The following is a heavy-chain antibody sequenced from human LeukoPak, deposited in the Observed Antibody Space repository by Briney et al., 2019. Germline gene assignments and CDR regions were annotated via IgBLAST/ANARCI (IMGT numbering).Heavy chain of an antibody. J-gene: IGHJ4*02. CDR1: GYTFTSYG. D-gene: IGHD6-13*01. Sequence: ASVKVSCKASGYTFTSYGISWVRQAPGQGLEWMGWISAYNGNTNYAQKLQGRVTMTTDTSTSTAYMELRSLRSDDTAMYYCARDIPILGSVGGIAYDYWGQGTLVTVSS. CDR3: ARDIPILGSVGGIAYDY. CDR2: ISAYNGNT. V-gene: IGHV1-18*01.